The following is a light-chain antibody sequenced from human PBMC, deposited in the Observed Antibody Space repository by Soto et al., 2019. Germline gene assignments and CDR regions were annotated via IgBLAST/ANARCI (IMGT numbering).Light chain of an antibody. CDR1: QSVINSY. CDR3: QQDGTAPWT. J-gene: IGKJ1*01. CDR2: GAY. V-gene: IGKV3-20*01. Sequence: EIVLTQSPATLSLSSGERATLSCGASQSVINSYLAWYQQKPGQAPRLLLYGAYNRATGIPDRFSGSGSGTDFTLTISRLEPEDFAVYYCQQDGTAPWTFGQGTKVDIK.